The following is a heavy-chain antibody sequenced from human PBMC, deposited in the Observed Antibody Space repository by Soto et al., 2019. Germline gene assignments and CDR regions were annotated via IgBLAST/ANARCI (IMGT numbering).Heavy chain of an antibody. D-gene: IGHD6-19*01. CDR2: INHSGST. V-gene: IGHV4-34*01. CDR3: ARHVAEAGAIDAFDI. J-gene: IGHJ3*02. CDR1: GGSFSGYY. Sequence: SETLSLTCAVYGGSFSGYYWSWIRQPPGKGLEWIGEINHSGSTNYNPSLKSRVTISVDTSKNQFPLKLSSVTAADTAVYYCARHVAEAGAIDAFDIWGQGTMVTVSS.